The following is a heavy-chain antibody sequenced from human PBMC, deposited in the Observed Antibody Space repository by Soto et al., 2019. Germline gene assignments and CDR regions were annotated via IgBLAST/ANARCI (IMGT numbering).Heavy chain of an antibody. CDR1: GFDASVNY. CDR3: VRENYYYGMDV. CDR2: INAGGST. J-gene: IGHJ6*02. Sequence: GESLKISCAASGFDASVNYMTWVRQTPGKGLEWVSAINAGGSTFYADSVKGRFTISRDNSKNTLFLQMNSLRVEDTAMYYCVRENYYYGMDVWGQGTAVTVSS. V-gene: IGHV3-66*01.